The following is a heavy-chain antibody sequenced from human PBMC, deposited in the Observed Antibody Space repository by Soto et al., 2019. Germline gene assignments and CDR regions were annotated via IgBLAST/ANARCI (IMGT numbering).Heavy chain of an antibody. D-gene: IGHD2-21*02. CDR3: AREIVTAGGNNYFDP. Sequence: QVQLQESGPRLVKPSGSLSLTCGVSGGTVASSHWWSWVRQSPGGGLEWIGNVYHTGDTNFNPSLQSRVTISVDQSKHQFSLRLNSLTAADTAVYFCAREIVTAGGNNYFDPWGPGTLVTVSS. CDR2: VYHTGDT. V-gene: IGHV4-4*02. J-gene: IGHJ5*02. CDR1: GGTVASSHW.